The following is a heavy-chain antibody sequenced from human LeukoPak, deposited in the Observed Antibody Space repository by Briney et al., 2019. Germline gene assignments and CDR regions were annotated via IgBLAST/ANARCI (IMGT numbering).Heavy chain of an antibody. Sequence: GGSLRLSCAASGFTFSSYAMSWVRQAPGKGLEWVSDITGGGGSTYYAGSVKGRFTISRDNSKNTLYLQMNSLRAEDTAVYFCAKLSGYPGAYWGQGTLVTVSS. J-gene: IGHJ4*02. CDR2: ITGGGGST. V-gene: IGHV3-23*01. CDR1: GFTFSSYA. D-gene: IGHD3-22*01. CDR3: AKLSGYPGAY.